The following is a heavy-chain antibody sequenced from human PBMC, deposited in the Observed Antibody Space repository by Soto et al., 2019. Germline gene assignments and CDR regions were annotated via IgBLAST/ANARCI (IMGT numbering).Heavy chain of an antibody. CDR1: GFTFSSYA. D-gene: IGHD2-15*01. CDR3: ARDRNVAGYYYYGMDV. V-gene: IGHV3-30-3*01. CDR2: ISYDGSNK. Sequence: GGSLRLSCAASGFTFSSYAMHWVRQAPGKGLEWVAVISYDGSNKYYADSVKGRFTISRDNSKNTLYLQMNSLRAEDTAVYYCARDRNVAGYYYYGMDVWGQGTTVTVSS. J-gene: IGHJ6*02.